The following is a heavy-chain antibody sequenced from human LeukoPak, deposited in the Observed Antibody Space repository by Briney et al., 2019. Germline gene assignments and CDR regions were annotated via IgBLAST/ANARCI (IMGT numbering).Heavy chain of an antibody. CDR2: INHSGST. D-gene: IGHD3-22*01. V-gene: IGHV4-34*01. Sequence: PSETLSLTCAVYGGSFSGYYWSWIRQPPGKGLEWIGEINHSGSTNYNPSLKSRVTISVDTSKNQFSLKLSSVTAADTAVYYCAREISRDYYDSSGYYPWGQGTLVTVSS. CDR1: GGSFSGYY. J-gene: IGHJ5*02. CDR3: AREISRDYYDSSGYYP.